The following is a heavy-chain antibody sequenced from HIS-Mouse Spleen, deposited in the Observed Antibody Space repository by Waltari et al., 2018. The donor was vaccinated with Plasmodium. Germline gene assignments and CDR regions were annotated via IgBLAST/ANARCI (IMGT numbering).Heavy chain of an antibody. CDR3: ARRLGAYYGSGSYYFDY. Sequence: QVQLQESGPGLVKPSETLSLTCTVSGGSISSYYWSWIRQPPGKGLEWIGYIYYSGSTNYNPSLKSRVTISVDTSKNQFSLKLSSVTAADTAVYYCARRLGAYYGSGSYYFDYWGQGTLVTVSS. CDR1: GGSISSYY. J-gene: IGHJ4*02. D-gene: IGHD3-10*01. CDR2: IYYSGST. V-gene: IGHV4-59*08.